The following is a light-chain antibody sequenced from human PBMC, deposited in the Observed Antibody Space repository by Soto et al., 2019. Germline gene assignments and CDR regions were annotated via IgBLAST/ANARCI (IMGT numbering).Light chain of an antibody. V-gene: IGKV3-20*01. CDR2: GAS. CDR1: QSVSSTY. Sequence: EIVLTQSPGTLSLSPGERATLSCRASQSVSSTYLTWYQQKPGQPPRLLIFGASNRAAGTPDRVSGSGSWTDFTLTISRLEPEDFAVYYCQQYGASPIYTFGQGTKLEIK. CDR3: QQYGASPIYT. J-gene: IGKJ2*01.